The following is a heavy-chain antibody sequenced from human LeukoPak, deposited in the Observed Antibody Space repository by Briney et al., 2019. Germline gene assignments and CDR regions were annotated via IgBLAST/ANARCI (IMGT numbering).Heavy chain of an antibody. CDR3: ARDYFPVAGTDY. J-gene: IGHJ4*02. V-gene: IGHV1-2*02. CDR2: INPNSGGT. Sequence: GASVKVSCKASGYTFTGYYMHWVRQAPGQGLEWMGWINPNSGGTNYAQKFQGRVTMTRDTSISTAYMELSRLRSDDTAAYYCARDYFPVAGTDYWGQGTLVTVSS. CDR1: GYTFTGYY. D-gene: IGHD6-19*01.